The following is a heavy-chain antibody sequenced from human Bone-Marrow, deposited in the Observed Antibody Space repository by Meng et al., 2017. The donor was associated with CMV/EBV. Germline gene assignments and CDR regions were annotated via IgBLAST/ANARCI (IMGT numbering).Heavy chain of an antibody. D-gene: IGHD3-22*01. V-gene: IGHV1-2*02. CDR2: ISPNSGGT. J-gene: IGHJ3*02. CDR1: GYTFSGYY. Sequence: ASVKGSCKASGYTFSGYYILWVRQAPGQGLEWMGWISPNSGGTHFAQQFQGRVTMTRDTSISTAYMELTRLKSDDTAVYFCARHYYYDSNGYYSIHVFDIWGQGTMVTVAS. CDR3: ARHYYYDSNGYYSIHVFDI.